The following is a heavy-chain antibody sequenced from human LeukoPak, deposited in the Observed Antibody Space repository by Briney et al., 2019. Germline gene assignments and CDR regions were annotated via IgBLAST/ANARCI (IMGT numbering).Heavy chain of an antibody. CDR2: INHSGST. Sequence: SETLSLTCAVYGGSFSGYYWSWIRQPPGKGLEWIGEINHSGSTNYNPSLKSRVTISVDTSKNQFSLKLSSVTAADTAVYYCARGRQWLVQGYYYYYYMDVWGKGTTVTVSS. CDR1: GGSFSGYY. CDR3: ARGRQWLVQGYYYYYYMDV. D-gene: IGHD6-19*01. V-gene: IGHV4-34*01. J-gene: IGHJ6*03.